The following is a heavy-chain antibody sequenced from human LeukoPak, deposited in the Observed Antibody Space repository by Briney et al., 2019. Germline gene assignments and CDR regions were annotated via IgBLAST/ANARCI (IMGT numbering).Heavy chain of an antibody. CDR3: ATYTHWVAGDV. CDR2: IKEDGSEK. J-gene: IGHJ6*02. CDR1: GLTFSGTW. V-gene: IGHV3-7*01. Sequence: GGSLRLSCAASGLTFSGTWMSWVRQAPGQGLEWVAAIKEDGSEKDYVDSVKGRFTISRDNAKNSLYLQMNSLRAEDTAVYYCATYTHWVAGDVWGQGTTVSVPS. D-gene: IGHD3-16*01.